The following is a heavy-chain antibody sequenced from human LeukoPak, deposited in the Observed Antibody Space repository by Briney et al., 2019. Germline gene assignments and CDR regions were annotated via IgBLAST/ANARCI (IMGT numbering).Heavy chain of an antibody. CDR2: IKQDGSEK. J-gene: IGHJ6*03. CDR1: GFTFSSYW. CDR3: ARDTNGDWGYYYYYMDV. V-gene: IGHV3-7*01. D-gene: IGHD4-17*01. Sequence: GGSLRLSCAASGFTFSSYWMSWVRQAPGKGLEWVANIKQDGSEKYYVDSVKGRFTISRDNAKNSLYLQMNSLRAEDTAVYYCARDTNGDWGYYYYYMDVWGKGTTVTVSS.